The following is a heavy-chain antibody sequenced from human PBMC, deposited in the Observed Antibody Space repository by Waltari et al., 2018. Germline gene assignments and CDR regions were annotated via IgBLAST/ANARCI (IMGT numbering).Heavy chain of an antibody. J-gene: IGHJ6*02. CDR3: ARWLGMDV. V-gene: IGHV3-48*02. CDR2: ISSSSGKI. D-gene: IGHD3-10*01. Sequence: EVQLVESGGGLVQPGGSLRLSCAASGFIFTTSIMNWVRQAPGRGLEWVSSISSSSGKIYYADSVKGRFTISRDNAKNSLYLQMNGLRDEDTAVYYCARWLGMDVWGQGTTVTVSS. CDR1: GFIFTTSI.